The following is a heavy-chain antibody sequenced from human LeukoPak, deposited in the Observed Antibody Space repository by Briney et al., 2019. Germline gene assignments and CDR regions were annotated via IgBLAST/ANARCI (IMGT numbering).Heavy chain of an antibody. CDR2: INWNGGST. CDR3: AKGDTAMVLDAFDI. J-gene: IGHJ3*02. V-gene: IGHV3-20*04. Sequence: PGGSLRLSCAASGFTFDDYGMSWVRQAPGKGLEWVSGINWNGGSTGYADSVKGRFTISRDNAKNTLYLQMNSMRAEDTAVYYCAKGDTAMVLDAFDIWGQGTMVTVSS. D-gene: IGHD5-18*01. CDR1: GFTFDDYG.